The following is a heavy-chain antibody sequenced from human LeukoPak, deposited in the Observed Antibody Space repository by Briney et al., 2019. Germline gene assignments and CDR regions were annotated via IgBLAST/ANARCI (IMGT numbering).Heavy chain of an antibody. CDR2: ISSSSSYT. Sequence: GGSPRLSCGASGFTVNSNYMAWVRQAPGKGLEWVSYISSSSSYTNYADSVKGRFTISRDNAKNSLYLQMNSLRAEDTAVYYCAREEQLAYFDYWGQGTLVTVSS. CDR3: AREEQLAYFDY. J-gene: IGHJ4*02. CDR1: GFTVNSNY. V-gene: IGHV3-11*06. D-gene: IGHD6-13*01.